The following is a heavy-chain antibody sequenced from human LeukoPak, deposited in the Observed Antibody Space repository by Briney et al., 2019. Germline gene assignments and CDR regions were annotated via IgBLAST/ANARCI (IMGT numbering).Heavy chain of an antibody. D-gene: IGHD2-8*01. CDR3: GRRSYGIGSDP. CDR2: IYSSGNT. J-gene: IGHJ5*02. CDR1: GGSISGTNYY. Sequence: SETLSLTCTVSGGSISGTNYYWGWIRQPPGKGLEWIGTIYSSGNTYYNPSLKSRVTVSVDTSKNQFSLKLSSVTAADTAMYYCGRRSYGIGSDPWGQGILVTVSS. V-gene: IGHV4-39*01.